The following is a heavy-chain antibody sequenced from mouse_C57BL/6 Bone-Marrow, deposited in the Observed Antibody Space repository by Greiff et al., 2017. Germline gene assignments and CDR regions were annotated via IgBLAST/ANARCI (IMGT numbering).Heavy chain of an antibody. CDR2: IPPNSGST. CDR1: GYTFTSYW. V-gene: IGHV1-64*01. D-gene: IGHD1-1*01. CDR3: AGGVHGSPPFAY. J-gene: IGHJ3*01. Sequence: QVQLQQPGAELVKPGASVKLSCKASGYTFTSYWMHWVKQRPGQGLEWIGMIPPNSGSTNYNEKFKSKATLTVDKSSSTAYMQLSSLTSEDSAVYYCAGGVHGSPPFAYWGQGTLVTVSA.